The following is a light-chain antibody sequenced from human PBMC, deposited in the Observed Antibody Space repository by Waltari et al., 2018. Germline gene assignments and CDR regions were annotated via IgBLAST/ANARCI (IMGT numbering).Light chain of an antibody. CDR3: QQRSDWPFT. J-gene: IGKJ2*01. Sequence: EIVLTQSPATLSLSPGERATLSCRASQGVSSSLAWYQQKPGQAPRLLIYDASKRATGIPARFSGSGSGTDFTLTIGGLEPEDFAVYYCQQRSDWPFTFGQGTKLEI. CDR1: QGVSSS. CDR2: DAS. V-gene: IGKV3-11*01.